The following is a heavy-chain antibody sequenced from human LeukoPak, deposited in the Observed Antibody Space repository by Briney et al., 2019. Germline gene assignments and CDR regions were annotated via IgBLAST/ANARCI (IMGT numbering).Heavy chain of an antibody. CDR3: ARETRLDWFDP. CDR2: ISSSSSYI. CDR1: GFTFSSYS. D-gene: IGHD3-9*01. Sequence: GGSLRLSCAASGFTFSSYSMNWVRQAPGKGLEWVSSISSSSSYIYYADSVKGRFTISRDNAKNSLYLQMDSLRAEDTAVYYCARETRLDWFDPWGQGTLVTVSS. V-gene: IGHV3-21*01. J-gene: IGHJ5*02.